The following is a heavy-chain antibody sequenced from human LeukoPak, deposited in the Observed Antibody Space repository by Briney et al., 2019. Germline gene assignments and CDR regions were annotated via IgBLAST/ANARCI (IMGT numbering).Heavy chain of an antibody. CDR1: GGSFTGYY. J-gene: IGHJ5*02. D-gene: IGHD2-15*01. CDR3: ARLVTGYCSGGSCFFGLIATPNWFDP. Sequence: PSETLSLTCAVYGGSFTGYYWSWIRQPPGKGLEWIGEINHSGSTNYNPSLKSRVTISVDTSKNQLSLKLSSVTAADTAVYYCARLVTGYCSGGSCFFGLIATPNWFDPWGQGTLVTVSS. V-gene: IGHV4-34*01. CDR2: INHSGST.